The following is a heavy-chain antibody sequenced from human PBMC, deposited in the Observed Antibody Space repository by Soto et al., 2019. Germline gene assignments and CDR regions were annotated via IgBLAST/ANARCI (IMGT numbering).Heavy chain of an antibody. V-gene: IGHV6-1*01. CDR3: ARERDGYCSGGSCRTFDP. J-gene: IGHJ5*02. D-gene: IGHD2-15*01. CDR2: TYYRSKWYN. Sequence: SQTLSLTCAISGDSVSSNSAAWNWIRQSPSRGLERLGRTYYRSKWYNDYAVSVKSRITINLDTSKNQFSLQLNSVTPEDTAVYYCARERDGYCSGGSCRTFDPWGQGTLVTVSS. CDR1: GDSVSSNSAA.